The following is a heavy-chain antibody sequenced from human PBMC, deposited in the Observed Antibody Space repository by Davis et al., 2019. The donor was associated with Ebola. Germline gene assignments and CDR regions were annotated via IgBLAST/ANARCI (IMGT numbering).Heavy chain of an antibody. V-gene: IGHV3-23*01. CDR3: AKGPIVVVITTSPLDY. Sequence: PGGSLRLSCAGSGFTLSSYAMIWVRQAPGKGLEWVSAISGSGGSTYYADSVKGRFTISRDNSKNTLYLQMNSLRAEDTAVYYCAKGPIVVVITTSPLDYWGQGTLVTVSS. CDR2: ISGSGGST. D-gene: IGHD3-22*01. CDR1: GFTLSSYA. J-gene: IGHJ4*02.